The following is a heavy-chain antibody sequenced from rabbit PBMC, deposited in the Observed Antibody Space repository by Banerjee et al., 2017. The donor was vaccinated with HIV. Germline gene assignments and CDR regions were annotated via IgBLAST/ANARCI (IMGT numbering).Heavy chain of an antibody. V-gene: IGHV1S45*01. CDR2: IDTGDGTT. Sequence: QEQLEESGGDLVKPEGSLTLTCKASGFDFSTYGVNWVRQAPGKGLEWIASIDTGDGTTYYASWVNGRFTVSKTSSTTVTLQMTSLTAADTATYFCARGYDGYGGFNLWGPGTLVTVS. CDR3: ARGYDGYGGFNL. D-gene: IGHD6-1*01. CDR1: GFDFSTYG. J-gene: IGHJ4*01.